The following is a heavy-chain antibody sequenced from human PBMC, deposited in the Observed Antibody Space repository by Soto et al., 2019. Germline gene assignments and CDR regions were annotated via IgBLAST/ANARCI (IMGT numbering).Heavy chain of an antibody. CDR3: ATDYGDSIRRIRFEM. CDR2: ISWDSAYI. Sequence: VQLVESGGGLVQPGRSLRLSCAVSGFTFEDYAMHWVRQAPGKGLEWVSGISWDSAYIDYADSVKGRFTISRDNVKNSLYLQMNSLRAEDTASYFCATDYGDSIRRIRFEMWGQGTMVTVSS. CDR1: GFTFEDYA. J-gene: IGHJ3*02. D-gene: IGHD4-17*01. V-gene: IGHV3-9*01.